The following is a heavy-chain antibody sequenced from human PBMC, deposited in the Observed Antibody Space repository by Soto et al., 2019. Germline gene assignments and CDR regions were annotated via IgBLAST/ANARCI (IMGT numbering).Heavy chain of an antibody. CDR3: ASDPYYYASNY. CDR1: GFTFSYQY. CDR2: ISGSGTTI. Sequence: GSLRLSCAASGFTFSYQYMTWIRQAPGKGLEWVSYISGSGTTIYYTDSVKGRFTVSRDNAKKSVYLQMNSLRAEDTAVYYCASDPYYYASNYWGRGTLVTVSS. V-gene: IGHV3-11*01. J-gene: IGHJ4*02. D-gene: IGHD3-10*01.